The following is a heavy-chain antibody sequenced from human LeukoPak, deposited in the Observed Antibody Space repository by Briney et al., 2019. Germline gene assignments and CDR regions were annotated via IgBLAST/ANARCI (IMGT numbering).Heavy chain of an antibody. V-gene: IGHV5-51*01. CDR1: GYNFTNYW. D-gene: IGHD6-19*01. CDR3: ARLGSYSTGWADY. J-gene: IGHJ4*02. Sequence: GESLKISCKGSGYNFTNYWIGWVRQMPGKGLESMGIIYPDDSDTRYSPSFQGQVTISADKSISTAYLQWSSLRASDTAMYYCARLGSYSTGWADYWGQGTLVTASS. CDR2: IYPDDSDT.